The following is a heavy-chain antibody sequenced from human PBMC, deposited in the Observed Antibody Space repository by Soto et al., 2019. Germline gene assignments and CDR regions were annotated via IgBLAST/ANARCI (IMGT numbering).Heavy chain of an antibody. V-gene: IGHV4-59*12. D-gene: IGHD2-2*01. CDR2: IYYSGST. CDR1: GGSISSYY. Sequence: SETLSLTCTVSGGSISSYYWSWIRQPPGKGLEWIGYIYYSGSTNYNPSLKSRVTISVDTSKNQFSLKLSSVTAADTAVYYCARDREDIVLVPAAGGWFDPWGQGTLVTVSS. CDR3: ARDREDIVLVPAAGGWFDP. J-gene: IGHJ5*02.